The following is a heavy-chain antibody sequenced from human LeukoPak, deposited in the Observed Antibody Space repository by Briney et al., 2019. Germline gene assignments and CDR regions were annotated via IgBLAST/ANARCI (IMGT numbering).Heavy chain of an antibody. D-gene: IGHD6-19*01. Sequence: PGGSLRLSCTASGFTFSSYAMHWVRQAPGKGLEWVAVISYDGSNKYYADSVKGRFTISRDNSKNTLYLQMNSLRAEDTAVYYCARERSGWSYTFDYWGQGTLVTVSS. CDR1: GFTFSSYA. V-gene: IGHV3-30-3*01. CDR3: ARERSGWSYTFDY. CDR2: ISYDGSNK. J-gene: IGHJ4*02.